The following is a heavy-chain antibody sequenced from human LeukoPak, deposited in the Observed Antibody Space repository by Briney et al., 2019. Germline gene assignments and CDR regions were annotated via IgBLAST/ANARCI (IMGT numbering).Heavy chain of an antibody. V-gene: IGHV4-38-2*02. CDR2: INHSGST. D-gene: IGHD2-15*01. J-gene: IGHJ5*02. CDR1: GYSISSGYY. Sequence: PSETLSLTCTVSGYSISSGYYWGCFRQPPGKGLEWIGEINHSGSTNYNPSLKSRVTISVDTSKNQFSLKLSSVTAADTAVYYCVGGFKRLNWFDPWGQGTLVTVSS. CDR3: VGGFKRLNWFDP.